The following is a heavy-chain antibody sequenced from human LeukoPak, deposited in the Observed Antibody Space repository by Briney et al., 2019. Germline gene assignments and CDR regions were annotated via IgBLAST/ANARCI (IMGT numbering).Heavy chain of an antibody. CDR3: ARRIAVAGTGGYYYYYMDV. J-gene: IGHJ6*03. Sequence: PSETLSLTCTVSGGSISSYYWSWIRQPPGKGLEWIGYIYYSGSTNYNPSLKSRVTISVDTSKNQFSLRLSSVTAADTAVYYCARRIAVAGTGGYYYYYMDVWGKGTTVIVSS. CDR2: IYYSGST. D-gene: IGHD6-19*01. V-gene: IGHV4-59*08. CDR1: GGSISSYY.